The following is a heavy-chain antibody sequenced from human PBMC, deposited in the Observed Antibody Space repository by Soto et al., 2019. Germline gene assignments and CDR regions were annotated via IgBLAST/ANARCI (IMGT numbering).Heavy chain of an antibody. Sequence: PGGSLRLSCAASGFTFSSYAMHWVRQAPGKGLEWVAVRSYDGSNKYYADSVKGRFTISRDNSKNTLYLQMNSLRAEDTAVYYCAREADCSSTSCYADYYYGMDVWGQGTTVTVSS. CDR3: AREADCSSTSCYADYYYGMDV. CDR2: RSYDGSNK. V-gene: IGHV3-30-3*01. CDR1: GFTFSSYA. D-gene: IGHD2-2*01. J-gene: IGHJ6*02.